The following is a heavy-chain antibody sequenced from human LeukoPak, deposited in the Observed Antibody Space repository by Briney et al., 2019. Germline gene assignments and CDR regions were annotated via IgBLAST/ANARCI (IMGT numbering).Heavy chain of an antibody. D-gene: IGHD2-2*03. CDR2: ISSSGSTI. CDR3: ARSRVDIVVVPAARNVYYYYGMDV. CDR1: GFTFSDYY. Sequence: GGSLRLSCAASGFTFSDYYMSWIRQAPGKGLEWVSYISSSGSTIYYAYSVKGRFTISRDNAKNSLYLQMNSLRAEDTAVYYCARSRVDIVVVPAARNVYYYYGMDVWGQGTTVTVSS. J-gene: IGHJ6*02. V-gene: IGHV3-11*01.